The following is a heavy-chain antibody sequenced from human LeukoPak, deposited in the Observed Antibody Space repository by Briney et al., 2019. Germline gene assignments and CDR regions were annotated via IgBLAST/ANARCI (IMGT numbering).Heavy chain of an antibody. D-gene: IGHD4-17*01. J-gene: IGHJ3*02. CDR1: AFSFSSYA. CDR2: IHGSGGVT. CDR3: AKDPNGDYVGAFDS. V-gene: IGHV3-23*01. Sequence: GGSLRLSCTASAFSFSSYAMTWLRQAPGKGLEWVSGIHGSGGVTYYADSVKGRFTISRDNSKNTLYLQMNSLRVEDTAVYYCAKDPNGDYVGAFDSWGQGTLVTVSS.